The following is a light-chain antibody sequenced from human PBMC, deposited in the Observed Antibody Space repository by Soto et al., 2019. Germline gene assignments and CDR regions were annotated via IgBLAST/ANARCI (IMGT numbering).Light chain of an antibody. V-gene: IGKV3D-15*01. CDR1: QSISSN. Sequence: VVTRFKATLCVAPGEIAALSVRASQSISSNLAWYQQKPGQAPRLLIYDASNRATGIPARFSGSESGTDFSLTIRSLESADFAVYHCPLYGNSPLFGEGTRLEIK. CDR2: DAS. J-gene: IGKJ5*01. CDR3: PLYGNSPL.